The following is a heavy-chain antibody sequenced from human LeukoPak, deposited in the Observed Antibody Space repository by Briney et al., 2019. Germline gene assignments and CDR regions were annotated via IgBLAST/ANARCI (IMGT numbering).Heavy chain of an antibody. CDR3: ARARFSAALGYGMGV. J-gene: IGHJ6*02. CDR1: GGTFSSYT. D-gene: IGHD6-13*01. V-gene: IGHV1-69*13. Sequence: SVKVSCKASGGTFSSYTISWVRQAPGHGLEWMGGIIPIFGTANYAQKFQGRVTITADESTSTGYMELSSLRSEDTAVYYCARARFSAALGYGMGVWGQGTTVTVSS. CDR2: IIPIFGTA.